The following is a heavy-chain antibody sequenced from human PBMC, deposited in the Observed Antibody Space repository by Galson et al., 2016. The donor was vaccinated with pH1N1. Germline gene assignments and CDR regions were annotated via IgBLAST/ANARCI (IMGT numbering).Heavy chain of an antibody. CDR2: ISPDSGGT. CDR3: ATPSPHITGTTGFFGLDV. J-gene: IGHJ6*02. Sequence: SVKVSCKASTYSFSGYYIHWVRQAPGQGLEWMGWISPDSGGTVYAQKFQDWVTMTWDTSISTTYMEVTRLTSYDTAVYFCATPSPHITGTTGFFGLDVWGQGTTVTVSS. D-gene: IGHD1-7*01. CDR1: TYSFSGYY. V-gene: IGHV1-2*04.